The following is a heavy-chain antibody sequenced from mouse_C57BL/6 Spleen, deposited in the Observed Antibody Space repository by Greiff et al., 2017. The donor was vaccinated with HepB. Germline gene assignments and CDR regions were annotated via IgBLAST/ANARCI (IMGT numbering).Heavy chain of an antibody. V-gene: IGHV5-17*01. J-gene: IGHJ2*01. CDR1: GFTFSDYG. D-gene: IGHD1-1*01. Sequence: EVKLMESGGGLVKPGGSLKLSCAASGFTFSDYGMHWVRQAPEKGLEWVAYISSGSSTIYYADTVKGRFTISRDNAKNTLFLQMTSLRSEETAMYYCARSSYYFDYWGQGTTLTVSS. CDR3: ARSSYYFDY. CDR2: ISSGSSTI.